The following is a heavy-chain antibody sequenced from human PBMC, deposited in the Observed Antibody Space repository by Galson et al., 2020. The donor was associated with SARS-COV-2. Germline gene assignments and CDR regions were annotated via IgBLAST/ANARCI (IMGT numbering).Heavy chain of an antibody. CDR2: INHSGST. J-gene: IGHJ3*02. CDR3: ARDLAVYCSSTSCYRAGDAFDI. Sequence: SETLSLTCTVSGGSVYSGSYYWNWIRQPPGKGLEWIGEINHSGSTNYNPSLKSRVTISVDTSKNQFSLKLSSVTAADTAVYYCARDLAVYCSSTSCYRAGDAFDIWGQGTMVTVSS. CDR1: GGSVYSGSYY. D-gene: IGHD2-2*02. V-gene: IGHV4-61*01.